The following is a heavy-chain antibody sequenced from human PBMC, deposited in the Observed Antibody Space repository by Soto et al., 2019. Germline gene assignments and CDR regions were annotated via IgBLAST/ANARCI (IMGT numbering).Heavy chain of an antibody. J-gene: IGHJ3*02. CDR1: GFTFNSYW. CDR3: TSDERCLQRHDPFDM. Sequence: EVQLVESGGGLVQPGGSLRLSCAASGFTFNSYWMHWVRQAPGKGLVWVSRINGDGSSADYADSVKGRFTVSSDNTENTQYLQMNSLTAEATAVYFCTSDERCLQRHDPFDMWGQGTVVTVSS. D-gene: IGHD1-1*01. V-gene: IGHV3-74*01. CDR2: INGDGSSA.